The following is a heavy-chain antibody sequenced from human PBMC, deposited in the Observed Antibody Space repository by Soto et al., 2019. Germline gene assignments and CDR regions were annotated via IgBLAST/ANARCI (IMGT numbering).Heavy chain of an antibody. CDR1: GGSISSGDYY. CDR2: IYYSGST. Sequence: PSETLSLTCTVSGGSISSGDYYWSWIRQPPGKGLEWIGYIYYSGSTYYNPSLKSRVTISVDTSKNQFSLKLSSVTAADTAVYYCARCRRDRYQLLYYFDYWGQGXLVTVYS. D-gene: IGHD2-2*01. CDR3: ARCRRDRYQLLYYFDY. V-gene: IGHV4-30-4*01. J-gene: IGHJ4*02.